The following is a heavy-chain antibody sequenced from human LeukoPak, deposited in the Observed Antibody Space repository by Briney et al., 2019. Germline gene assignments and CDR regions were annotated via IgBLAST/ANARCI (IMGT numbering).Heavy chain of an antibody. CDR2: INSDGSGT. CDR3: ARAGEGLLAYSFDI. CDR1: GFTFSSYS. D-gene: IGHD1-26*01. V-gene: IGHV3-74*01. Sequence: GGSLRLSCAASGFTFSSYSMNWVRQAPGKGLVWVSRINSDGSGTSYADSVKGRFTISRDNAKNTLYLQMNSLRAEDTAVYYCARAGEGLLAYSFDIWGQGTMVTVSS. J-gene: IGHJ3*02.